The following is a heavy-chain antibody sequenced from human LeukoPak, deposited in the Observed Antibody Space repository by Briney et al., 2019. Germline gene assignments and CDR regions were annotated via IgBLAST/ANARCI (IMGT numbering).Heavy chain of an antibody. D-gene: IGHD3-10*01. V-gene: IGHV1-2*02. Sequence: ASVKVSCKASGYTFTGHYMHWVRQAPGQGLEWMGWINPNSGGTNYAQKFQGRITMTRDMSISTAYMELSRLRSDDTAVYYCARYGSGGYYHYFDYWGQGTLVTVSS. CDR2: INPNSGGT. CDR1: GYTFTGHY. J-gene: IGHJ4*02. CDR3: ARYGSGGYYHYFDY.